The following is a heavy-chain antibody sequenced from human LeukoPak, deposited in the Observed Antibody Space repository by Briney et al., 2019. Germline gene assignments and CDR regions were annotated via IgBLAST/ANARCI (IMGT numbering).Heavy chain of an antibody. Sequence: GGTLRLSCAASGFTFSSHGMNWVRQAPGKGLEWVSGISPSGGITYYTDSVKGRCTISRDNSKNTQSLQMNSLRAEDTAVYYCAKDDDWGRYKHWGQGTLVTVSS. J-gene: IGHJ1*01. CDR2: ISPSGGIT. CDR3: AKDDDWGRYKH. CDR1: GFTFSSHG. D-gene: IGHD3-16*01. V-gene: IGHV3-23*01.